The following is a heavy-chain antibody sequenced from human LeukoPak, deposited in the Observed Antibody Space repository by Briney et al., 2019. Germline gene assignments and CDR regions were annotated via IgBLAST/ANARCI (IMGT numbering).Heavy chain of an antibody. CDR2: IYSGGST. J-gene: IGHJ4*02. CDR1: GFTVSSNY. Sequence: TGGSLRLSCAASGFTVSSNYMSWVRQAPGKGLEWVSVIYSGGSTYYADSVKGRFTISRDNSKNTLYLQMNSLRAEDTAVYYCARARVRGVSFFAYWGQGTLVTVSS. V-gene: IGHV3-53*05. D-gene: IGHD2-21*01. CDR3: ARARVRGVSFFAY.